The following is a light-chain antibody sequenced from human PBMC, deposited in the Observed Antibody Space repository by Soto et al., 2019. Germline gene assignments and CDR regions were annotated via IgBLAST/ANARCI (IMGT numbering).Light chain of an antibody. J-gene: IGKJ5*01. Sequence: EVVLTQSPGTLSLSRGERATLSCRASERIYSAYLGWYQQKPGQAPRLVIYDTSTRATGIPARFSGSGSGTEFTLTISSLQSEDFAVYYCQQYNKWSSITFGQGTRLEIK. CDR2: DTS. V-gene: IGKV3-15*01. CDR3: QQYNKWSSIT. CDR1: ERIYSAY.